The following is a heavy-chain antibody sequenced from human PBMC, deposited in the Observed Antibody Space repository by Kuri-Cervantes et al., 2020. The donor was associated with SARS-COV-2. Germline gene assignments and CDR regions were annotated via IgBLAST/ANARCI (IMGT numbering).Heavy chain of an antibody. D-gene: IGHD3-10*01. J-gene: IGHJ6*02. Sequence: GGSLRLSCAASGFTFSSYGMHWVRQAPGKGLEWVSVIYSGGSSTYYADSVKGRFTISRDNSENTLYLQMNSLRAEDTAVYYCASMVRGNYGMDVWGQGTTVTVSS. V-gene: IGHV3-23*03. CDR2: IYSGGSST. CDR1: GFTFSSYG. CDR3: ASMVRGNYGMDV.